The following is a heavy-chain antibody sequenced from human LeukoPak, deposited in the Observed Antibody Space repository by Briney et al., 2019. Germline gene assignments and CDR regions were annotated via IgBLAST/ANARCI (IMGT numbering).Heavy chain of an antibody. J-gene: IGHJ4*02. CDR2: IYYSGTT. CDR1: GESFSGYY. CDR3: ARGVYIAAAQYAY. V-gene: IGHV4-59*01. Sequence: SETLSLTCAVYGESFSGYYWSWIRQPPGKGLEWIGYIYYSGTTNYNPSLKSRVTISVDTSKNQFSLKLSSVTAADTAVYYCARGVYIAAAQYAYWGQGTLVTVSS. D-gene: IGHD6-13*01.